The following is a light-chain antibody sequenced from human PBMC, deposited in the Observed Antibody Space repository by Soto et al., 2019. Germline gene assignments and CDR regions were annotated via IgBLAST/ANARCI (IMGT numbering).Light chain of an antibody. CDR2: RGS. CDR1: QNIRGNE. V-gene: IGKV3-20*01. J-gene: IGKJ1*01. Sequence: VLTQSPGTLSLSPGERATLSCRASQNIRGNELAWYQQKPGQAPRLLIYRGSSRATGVPDRFSGRGSGTDFTLTISRLEPEDFAVYYCQDYGTSALWKFGQGTTVEIK. CDR3: QDYGTSALWK.